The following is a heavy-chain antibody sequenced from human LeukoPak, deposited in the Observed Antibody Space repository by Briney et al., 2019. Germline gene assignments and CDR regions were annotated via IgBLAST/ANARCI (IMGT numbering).Heavy chain of an antibody. D-gene: IGHD1-1*01. CDR2: ISSSSSYI. J-gene: IGHJ4*02. CDR3: AKAPPYKKYFDY. CDR1: GFTFSSYS. Sequence: GGSLRLSCAASGFTFSSYSMNWVRQAPGKGLEWVSSISSSSSYIYYADSVKGRFTISRDNAKNSLYLQMNSLRAEDTAVYYCAKAPPYKKYFDYWGQGTLVTVSS. V-gene: IGHV3-21*04.